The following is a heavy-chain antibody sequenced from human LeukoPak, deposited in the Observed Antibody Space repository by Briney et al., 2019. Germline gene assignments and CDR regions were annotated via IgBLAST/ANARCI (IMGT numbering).Heavy chain of an antibody. V-gene: IGHV3-66*01. Sequence: GGSLRLSCAASGFTVSSNYMSWVRQAPGKGLEWVSVIYNGGSTKYADSVKGRFTISRDNSENTLYLQMNSLRDKDTAVYFCARASQWLAFDYWGQGTLVTVSS. CDR1: GFTVSSNY. CDR2: IYNGGST. D-gene: IGHD6-19*01. J-gene: IGHJ4*02. CDR3: ARASQWLAFDY.